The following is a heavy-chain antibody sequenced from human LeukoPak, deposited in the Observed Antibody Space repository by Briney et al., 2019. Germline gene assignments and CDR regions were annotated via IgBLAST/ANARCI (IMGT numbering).Heavy chain of an antibody. D-gene: IGHD6-6*01. CDR2: ISASGGST. J-gene: IGHJ4*02. CDR3: VKSGKKSIAARPGDY. V-gene: IGHV3-23*01. CDR1: GFTFSSYA. Sequence: GGSLRLSCAASGFTFSSYAMSWVRQAPGKGLEWVSAISASGGSTDYADSVKGRFTISRDNSKNTLYLQMNSLRAEDTAVYYCVKSGKKSIAARPGDYWGQGTLVTVSS.